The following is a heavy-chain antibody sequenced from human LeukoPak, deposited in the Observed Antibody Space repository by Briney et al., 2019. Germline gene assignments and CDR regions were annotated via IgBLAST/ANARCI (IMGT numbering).Heavy chain of an antibody. D-gene: IGHD1-26*01. J-gene: IGHJ4*02. CDR2: IGNSGGST. Sequence: GGSLRLSCAASGFTFSSYAMSWVRQAPGKGLEWVAAIGNSGGSTYYADSVKGRFTISRDNSKNTLSLQMNSLRPEDTAVYYCAKENPVGGTNCFDYWGQGTLVTVSS. CDR1: GFTFSSYA. V-gene: IGHV3-23*01. CDR3: AKENPVGGTNCFDY.